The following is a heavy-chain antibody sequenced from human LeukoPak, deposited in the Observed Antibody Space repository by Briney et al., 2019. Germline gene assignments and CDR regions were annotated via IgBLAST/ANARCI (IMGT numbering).Heavy chain of an antibody. D-gene: IGHD3-22*01. CDR1: GGSISSYY. CDR3: AKLPSAHYYDSSGSDYFDY. CDR2: ISGSGGGT. J-gene: IGHJ4*02. Sequence: PSETLSLTCTVSGGSISSYYWSWIRQPPGKGLEWVSAISGSGGGTYYADSVKGRFTISRDNSKNTLYLQMNSLRAEDTAVYYCAKLPSAHYYDSSGSDYFDYWGQGTLVTVSS. V-gene: IGHV3-23*01.